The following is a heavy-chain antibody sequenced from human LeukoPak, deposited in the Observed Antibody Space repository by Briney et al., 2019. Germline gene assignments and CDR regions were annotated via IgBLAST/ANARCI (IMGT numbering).Heavy chain of an antibody. D-gene: IGHD2-8*02. CDR1: GDSVSSNTVT. CDR2: TYYRSKWST. Sequence: SQTLSLTCAISGDSVSSNTVTWNWIRQSPLRGLEWLGRTYYRSKWSTDYSESVKRRITINPDTSKNQFSLHLNSVSPEDTAVYYCARVSGGVFEDWGQGTLVTVSS. J-gene: IGHJ4*02. V-gene: IGHV6-1*01. CDR3: ARVSGGVFED.